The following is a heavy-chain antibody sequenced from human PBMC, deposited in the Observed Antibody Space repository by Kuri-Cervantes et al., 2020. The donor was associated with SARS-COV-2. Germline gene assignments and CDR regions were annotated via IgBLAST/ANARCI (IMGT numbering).Heavy chain of an antibody. CDR3: AREWWEDYYYYMDV. Sequence: ASVKVSCKASGYTFTSYDINWVRQATGQGLEWMGWMNPNSGNTSYAQKFQGRVTITADKSTSTAYMELSSLRSEDTAVYYCAREWWEDYYYYMDVWGKGTTVTVSS. D-gene: IGHD2-15*01. CDR1: GYTFTSYD. V-gene: IGHV1-8*03. J-gene: IGHJ6*03. CDR2: MNPNSGNT.